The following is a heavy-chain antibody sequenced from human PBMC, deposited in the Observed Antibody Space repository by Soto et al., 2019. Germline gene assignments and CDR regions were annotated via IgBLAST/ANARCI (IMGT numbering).Heavy chain of an antibody. D-gene: IGHD3-9*01. V-gene: IGHV4-31*03. Sequence: QVQLQESGPGLVKPSQTLSLTCTVSGGSISSGGYYWSWIRQHPGKGLEWIGYIYYSGSTYYNPSLKSRVTISVDTSKNQFSLKLSSVTAADTAVYYCARVNYDILTGYNLYNWFDPWGQGTLVTVSS. CDR2: IYYSGST. J-gene: IGHJ5*02. CDR1: GGSISSGGYY. CDR3: ARVNYDILTGYNLYNWFDP.